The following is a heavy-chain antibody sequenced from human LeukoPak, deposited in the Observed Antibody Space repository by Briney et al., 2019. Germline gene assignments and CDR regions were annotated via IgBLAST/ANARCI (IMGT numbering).Heavy chain of an antibody. Sequence: SETLSLTCTVSGSSISSGYYWGWIRQPPGKGLEWIGSIYHSGSTYYNPSLKSRVTISVDTSKNQFSLKLSSVTAADTAVYYCARRRGTAMAIFDYWGQGTLVTVSS. D-gene: IGHD5-18*01. J-gene: IGHJ4*02. CDR1: GSSISSGYY. CDR2: IYHSGST. CDR3: ARRRGTAMAIFDY. V-gene: IGHV4-38-2*02.